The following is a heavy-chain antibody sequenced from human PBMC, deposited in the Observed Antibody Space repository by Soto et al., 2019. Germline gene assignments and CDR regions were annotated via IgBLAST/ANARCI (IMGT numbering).Heavy chain of an antibody. CDR2: IYWDDDK. J-gene: IGHJ4*02. D-gene: IGHD6-19*01. CDR3: ARDSSGWLGFDS. CDR1: GFSLSTSGVG. V-gene: IGHV2-5*02. Sequence: QITLKESGPTLVKPTQTLTLTCTFSGFSLSTSGVGVGWIRQPPGKALEWLALIYWDDDKRYSPSLKTRLTITKDTSKNQVVLTMTNMDPVDTATYFCARDSSGWLGFDSWGQGTLVTVSS.